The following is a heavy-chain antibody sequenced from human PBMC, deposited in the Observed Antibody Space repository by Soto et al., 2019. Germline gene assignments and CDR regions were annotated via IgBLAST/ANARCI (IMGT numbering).Heavy chain of an antibody. Sequence: ASVKVSWKASGYTFTSYYMHWVRQAPGQGLEWMGIINPSGGSTSYAQKFQGRVTMTRDTSTSTVYMELSSLRSEDTAVYYCASDGRSSYSSAWYYFDYWGQGTLVTVSS. CDR1: GYTFTSYY. CDR2: INPSGGST. V-gene: IGHV1-46*01. D-gene: IGHD6-19*01. CDR3: ASDGRSSYSSAWYYFDY. J-gene: IGHJ4*02.